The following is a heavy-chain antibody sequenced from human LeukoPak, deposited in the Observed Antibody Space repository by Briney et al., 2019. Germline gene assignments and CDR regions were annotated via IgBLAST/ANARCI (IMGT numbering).Heavy chain of an antibody. CDR1: GFTFSSYA. V-gene: IGHV3-64D*06. J-gene: IGHJ4*02. CDR3: YSIAAAGYNFDY. D-gene: IGHD6-13*01. Sequence: GGSLRLSCSASGFTFSSYAMHWVRQAPGKGLEYVSAISSNGGSTYYADPVKGRFTISRDNSKNTLYLQMSSLRAEDTAVYYCYSIAAAGYNFDYWGQGTLVTVSS. CDR2: ISSNGGST.